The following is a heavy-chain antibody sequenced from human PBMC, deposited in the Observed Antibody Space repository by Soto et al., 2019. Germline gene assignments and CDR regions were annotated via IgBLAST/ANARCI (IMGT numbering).Heavy chain of an antibody. CDR1: GGSISSGDYY. D-gene: IGHD5-12*01. J-gene: IGHJ4*02. V-gene: IGHV4-30-4*01. CDR2: IYYSGST. Sequence: SETLSLTCTVSGGSISSGDYYWSWIRQPPGKGLEWIGYIYYSGSTYYNPSLKSRVTISVDTSKNQFSLKLSSVTAADTAVYYCARDRSGYDPSFDYWGQGTMVTVYS. CDR3: ARDRSGYDPSFDY.